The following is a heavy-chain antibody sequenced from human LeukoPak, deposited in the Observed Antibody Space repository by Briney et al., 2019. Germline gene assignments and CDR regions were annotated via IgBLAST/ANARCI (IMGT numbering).Heavy chain of an antibody. J-gene: IGHJ4*02. CDR1: GGSMSSYY. Sequence: PSETLSLTCTVSGGSMSSYYWSWIRQPPGKGLEWIGYIYYSGSANYNPSLKSRVTISVDTSKNQFTLKLSSVTAADTAVYYCARGRYGWLPFDYWGQGTLVTVSS. CDR3: ARGRYGWLPFDY. D-gene: IGHD3-16*01. V-gene: IGHV4-59*01. CDR2: IYYSGSA.